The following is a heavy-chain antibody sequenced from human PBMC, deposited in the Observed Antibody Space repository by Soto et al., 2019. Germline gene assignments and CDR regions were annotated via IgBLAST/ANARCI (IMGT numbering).Heavy chain of an antibody. Sequence: PGGSLRLSCAASGFTFSNAWMSWVRQAPGKGLEWVGRIKSKTDGGTTDYAAPVKGRFTISRDDSKNTLYLQMNRLKTEDTAVYYCTTDLWELLPYVDYWGQGTLVTVSS. V-gene: IGHV3-15*01. J-gene: IGHJ4*02. CDR1: GFTFSNAW. CDR3: TTDLWELLPYVDY. CDR2: IKSKTDGGTT. D-gene: IGHD1-26*01.